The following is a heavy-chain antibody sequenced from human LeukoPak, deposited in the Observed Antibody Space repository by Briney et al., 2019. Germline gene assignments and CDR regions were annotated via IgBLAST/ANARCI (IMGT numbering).Heavy chain of an antibody. D-gene: IGHD2-2*01. CDR1: GYIFTSYG. J-gene: IGHJ6*02. V-gene: IGHV1-18*01. CDR2: ISAYNGNT. Sequence: GSVKVSCKASGYIFTSYGISWVRQAAGQGLEGMGWISAYNGNTNYAQKLHGRVTMTTHTSTSTAYMELRSLRSDDTAVYYCARDKVDLVVPAALKYYYYGMDLWGQGTTVSVPS. CDR3: ARDKVDLVVPAALKYYYYGMDL.